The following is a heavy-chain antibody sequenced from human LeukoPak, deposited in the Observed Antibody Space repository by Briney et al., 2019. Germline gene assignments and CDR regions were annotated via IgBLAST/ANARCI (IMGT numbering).Heavy chain of an antibody. D-gene: IGHD6-13*01. CDR2: VPFDVRNI. Sequence: GGSLRLSCAASGFTFSDCGMHWVRQFPGKGLEWVAVVPFDVRNIYYADSVKGRFTISRDNSKNTLYLQMNSLRAEDTAVYYCAKHRRYSSSWSYDDWGQGTLVTVSS. CDR3: AKHRRYSSSWSYDD. J-gene: IGHJ4*02. CDR1: GFTFSDCG. V-gene: IGHV3-30*18.